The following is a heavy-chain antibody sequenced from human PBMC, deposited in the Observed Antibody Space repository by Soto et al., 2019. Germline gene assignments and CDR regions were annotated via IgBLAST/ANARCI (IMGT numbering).Heavy chain of an antibody. CDR3: ARVGVLSAAHPTYYGMDV. D-gene: IGHD3-16*02. V-gene: IGHV1-2*04. J-gene: IGHJ6*02. CDR2: INPNSGGT. Sequence: ASVKVSCKASGYTFNGYYMHWVRQAPGQGLEWMGWINPNSGGTNYAQKFQGWVTMTRDTSISTAYMELSRLRSDDTAVYYCARVGVLSAAHPTYYGMDVWGQGTTVTVSS. CDR1: GYTFNGYY.